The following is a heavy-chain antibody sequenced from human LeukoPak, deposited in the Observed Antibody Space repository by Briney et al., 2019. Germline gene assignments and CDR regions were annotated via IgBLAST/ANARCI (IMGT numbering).Heavy chain of an antibody. CDR3: ARDLSYYYDSSGYSRMSY. CDR2: IKQDGSEK. D-gene: IGHD3-22*01. J-gene: IGHJ4*02. CDR1: GFTFSSYW. Sequence: PGGSLRLSCAASGFTFSSYWMSWVRQAPGKGLEWVANIKQDGSEKYYVDSVKGRFTISRDNAKNSLYLQMNSLRAEDTAVYYCARDLSYYYDSSGYSRMSYWGQGTLVTVSS. V-gene: IGHV3-7*01.